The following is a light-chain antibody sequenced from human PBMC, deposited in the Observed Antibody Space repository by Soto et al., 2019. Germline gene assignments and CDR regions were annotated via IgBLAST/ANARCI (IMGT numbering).Light chain of an antibody. CDR2: EVS. V-gene: IGLV2-14*01. CDR3: SSYTSLSTWV. CDR1: GSDVGGYNY. Sequence: QSALTQPASVSGSPGQSITISCTGTGSDVGGYNYVSWYQQHPGKAPKLMIYEVSNRPSGVSNRFSGSKSGNTASLTISGLQAEDEADYYCSSYTSLSTWVFGGGTMLTVL. J-gene: IGLJ3*02.